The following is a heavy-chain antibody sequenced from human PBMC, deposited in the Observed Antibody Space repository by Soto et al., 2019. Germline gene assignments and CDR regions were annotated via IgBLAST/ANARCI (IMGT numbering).Heavy chain of an antibody. J-gene: IGHJ4*02. Sequence: GGSLRLSCAASGFTFSSYWMHWFRQAPGKGLVWVARINSGGGTTTYADSVKGRFTISRDNAKNTLYLQMNGLRAEDTAIYYCARWFTYGNFDYFDDWGQGAQVTVSS. CDR1: GFTFSSYW. CDR3: ARWFTYGNFDYFDD. D-gene: IGHD3-10*01. V-gene: IGHV3-74*01. CDR2: INSGGGTT.